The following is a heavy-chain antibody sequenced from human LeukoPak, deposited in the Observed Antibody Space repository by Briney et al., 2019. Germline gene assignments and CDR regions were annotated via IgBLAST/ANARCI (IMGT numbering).Heavy chain of an antibody. CDR3: ARLVGFNYVPRPGY. CDR1: GYTFTSYG. Sequence: ASVKVSCKASGYTFTSYGISWVRQAPGQGLEWMGWISAYNGNTNYAQKLQGRVTMTTDTSTSTAYMELSRLRSDDTALYYCARLVGFNYVPRPGYWGQGTLVTVSS. V-gene: IGHV1-18*01. J-gene: IGHJ4*02. CDR2: ISAYNGNT. D-gene: IGHD5-18*01.